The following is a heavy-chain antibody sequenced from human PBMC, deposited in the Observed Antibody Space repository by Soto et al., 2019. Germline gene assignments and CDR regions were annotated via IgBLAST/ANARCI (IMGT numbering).Heavy chain of an antibody. CDR2: ISSSSSTI. CDR3: ARSPYSSEYYFDY. J-gene: IGHJ4*02. CDR1: GFTFSSYS. D-gene: IGHD4-4*01. V-gene: IGHV3-48*02. Sequence: PVGSLRLSCAASGFTFSSYSMNWVRQAPGKGLEWVSYISSSSSTIYYADSVKGRFTIPRDNAKNSLYLQMNSLRDEDTAVYYCARSPYSSEYYFDYWGQGTLVTVSS.